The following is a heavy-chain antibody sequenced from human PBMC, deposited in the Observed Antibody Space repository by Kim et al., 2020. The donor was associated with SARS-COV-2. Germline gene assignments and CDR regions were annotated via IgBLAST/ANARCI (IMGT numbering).Heavy chain of an antibody. CDR3: ASGYSSSWYDFDY. J-gene: IGHJ4*02. D-gene: IGHD6-13*01. Sequence: YAQKLQGRVTMTTDTSTSTAYMELRSLRSDDTAVYYCASGYSSSWYDFDYWGQGTLVTVSS. V-gene: IGHV1-18*01.